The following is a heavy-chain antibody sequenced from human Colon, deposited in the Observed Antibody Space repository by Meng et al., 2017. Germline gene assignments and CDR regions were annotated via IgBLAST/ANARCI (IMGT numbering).Heavy chain of an antibody. V-gene: IGHV4-4*02. J-gene: IGHJ4*02. CDR1: GSSISSSNW. CDR3: ARDNYDTGLGLFDY. CDR2: MYHSGIT. D-gene: IGHD3-22*01. Sequence: QVQLQESGPGLVKPSGTLSLTCAVSGSSISSSNWWSWVRQPPGKGLVWIGEMYHSGITNYNPSLKSRATISVDKSKNQFSLTLHSVTAADTAVYYCARDNYDTGLGLFDYWGQGTLVTVSS.